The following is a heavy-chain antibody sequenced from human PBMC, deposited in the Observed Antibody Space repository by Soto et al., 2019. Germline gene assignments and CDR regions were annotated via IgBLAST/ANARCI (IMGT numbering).Heavy chain of an antibody. CDR3: ARDRIPAARYYHYGMDV. D-gene: IGHD5-18*01. CDR1: GDSISNCY. V-gene: IGHV4-59*12. J-gene: IGHJ6*02. CDR2: IYHSGST. Sequence: SETLSLTCTVSGDSISNCYWSWIWQPPGKGMEWIGYIYHSGSTNYNPSLKSRVTISVDTSKNQFSLKLKSVTAADTAVYYCARDRIPAARYYHYGMDVWGQGTTVTVSS.